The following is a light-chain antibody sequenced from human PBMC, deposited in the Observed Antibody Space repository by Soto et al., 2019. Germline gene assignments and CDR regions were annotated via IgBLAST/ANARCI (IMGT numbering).Light chain of an antibody. CDR3: SSYTSSRAYV. Sequence: QSALTQPASVSGSPGQSITISCTGTSSDVGGYNYVSWYQQQSGKAPKLMIHEVSNRPSGVSNRFSGSKSGNTASLTISGLQAEDVADYYCSSYTSSRAYVFGSGTKVTVL. V-gene: IGLV2-14*01. J-gene: IGLJ1*01. CDR1: SSDVGGYNY. CDR2: EVS.